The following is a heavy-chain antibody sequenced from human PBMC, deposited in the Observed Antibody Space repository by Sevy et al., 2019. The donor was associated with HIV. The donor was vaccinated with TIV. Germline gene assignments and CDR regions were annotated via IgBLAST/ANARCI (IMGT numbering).Heavy chain of an antibody. CDR1: GFTFSSYA. CDR2: ISYDGSNK. J-gene: IGHJ6*02. CDR3: ARGTPVLRFLEWKGPSYYYGMDV. D-gene: IGHD3-3*01. Sequence: GGSLRLSCAASGFTFSSYAMHWVRQAPGKGLEWVAVISYDGSNKYYADSVKGRFTISRDNSKNTLYLQMNSLRAEDRAVYYCARGTPVLRFLEWKGPSYYYGMDVWGQGTTVTVSS. V-gene: IGHV3-30-3*01.